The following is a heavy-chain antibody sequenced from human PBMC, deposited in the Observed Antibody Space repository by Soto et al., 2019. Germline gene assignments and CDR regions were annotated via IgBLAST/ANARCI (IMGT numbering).Heavy chain of an antibody. CDR3: ARVPSFCSSTSCYDWGYYYMDV. D-gene: IGHD2-2*01. CDR2: ISSNGRGT. CDR1: GFTFRSYW. Sequence: GGSLRLSCAASGFTFRSYWMHWVRQAPGSGLVWVSGISSNGRGTNYANSVKGRFTISRDNSKNTLYLQMGSLRAEDMAVYYCARVPSFCSSTSCYDWGYYYMDVWGKGTTVTVSS. J-gene: IGHJ6*03. V-gene: IGHV3-74*01.